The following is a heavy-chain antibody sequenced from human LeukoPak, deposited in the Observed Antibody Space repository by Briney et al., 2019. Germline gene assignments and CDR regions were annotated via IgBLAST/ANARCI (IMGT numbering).Heavy chain of an antibody. J-gene: IGHJ3*02. CDR3: ARGGKMMITMVRGVLASRDAFDI. V-gene: IGHV1-2*02. CDR1: GYTFTLFY. CDR2: INPNSGGT. Sequence: ASVKVSCNASGYTFTLFYMHSLPQSPGQGLGSLGWINPNSGGTNSAQKFQGRVNMTRDTSISTAYMELSRLRSDDTAVYYCARGGKMMITMVRGVLASRDAFDIWGRGTMVTVSS. D-gene: IGHD3-10*01.